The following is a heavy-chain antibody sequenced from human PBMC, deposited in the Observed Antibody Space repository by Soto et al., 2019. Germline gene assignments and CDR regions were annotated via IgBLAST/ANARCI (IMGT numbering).Heavy chain of an antibody. J-gene: IGHJ4*02. CDR3: ARDPLMAGAGAYFYY. Sequence: GASVKVSCKVSGYTLTELSMHWVRQAPGKGLEWTGGFDPEDGETIYAQKFQGRVTMTEDTSTDTAYMELSSLRSEDTAVYYCARDPLMAGAGAYFYYWGQGTLVTVSA. D-gene: IGHD2-8*01. CDR1: GYTLTELS. V-gene: IGHV1-24*01. CDR2: FDPEDGET.